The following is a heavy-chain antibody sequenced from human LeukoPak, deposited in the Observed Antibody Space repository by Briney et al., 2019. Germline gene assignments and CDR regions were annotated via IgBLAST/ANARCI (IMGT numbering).Heavy chain of an antibody. J-gene: IGHJ4*02. Sequence: GGSLRLSCAASGFIFRNYAMSWVRQGPGQGPEWVTAISGNDDSTYYADSVKGRFTISRDNSRNTLYLQMNSLRAEDTAIYYCAKGGSGVPRALASWGQGTLVTVFS. CDR2: ISGNDDST. D-gene: IGHD2-15*01. CDR1: GFIFRNYA. CDR3: AKGGSGVPRALAS. V-gene: IGHV3-23*01.